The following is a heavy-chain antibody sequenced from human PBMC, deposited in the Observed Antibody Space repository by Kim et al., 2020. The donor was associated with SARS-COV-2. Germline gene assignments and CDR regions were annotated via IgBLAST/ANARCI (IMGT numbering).Heavy chain of an antibody. Sequence: ASVKVSCKASGYTFTSYDINWVRQATGQGLEWMGWMNPNSGNTGYAQKFQGRVTMTRNTSISTAYMELSSLRSEDTAVYYCARPSGYDPRDAFDIWGQGTMVPVSS. CDR1: GYTFTSYD. J-gene: IGHJ3*02. CDR3: ARPSGYDPRDAFDI. D-gene: IGHD5-12*01. V-gene: IGHV1-8*01. CDR2: MNPNSGNT.